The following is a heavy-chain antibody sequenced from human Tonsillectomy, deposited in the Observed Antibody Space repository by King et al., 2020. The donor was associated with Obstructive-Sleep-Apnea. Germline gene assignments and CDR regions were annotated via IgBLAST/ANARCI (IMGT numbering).Heavy chain of an antibody. Sequence: VQLVESGGGLVKPGGSLRLSCAVSGFTFSNAWMSWVRQAPGKGLEWVGRIKSKTDGGTTDYAAPVKGRFTIPRDDSKNTLYLQMNSLKTEDTAVYYCTGLYYDFWSGYYTIDYWGQGTLVTVSS. D-gene: IGHD3-3*01. CDR1: GFTFSNAW. J-gene: IGHJ4*02. CDR3: TGLYYDFWSGYYTIDY. V-gene: IGHV3-15*01. CDR2: IKSKTDGGTT.